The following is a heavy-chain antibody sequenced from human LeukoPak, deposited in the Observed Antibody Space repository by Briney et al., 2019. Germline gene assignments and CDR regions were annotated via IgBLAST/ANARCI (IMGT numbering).Heavy chain of an antibody. V-gene: IGHV3-21*01. CDR2: ISSSSSYI. CDR3: ARGRYSAAFDI. CDR1: GFIVSGTY. J-gene: IGHJ3*02. D-gene: IGHD3-9*01. Sequence: PGGSLRLSCAASGFIVSGTYMNWVRQAPGKGLEWVSSISSSSSYIYYADSVKGRFTISRDNAKNSLYLQMNSLRAEDTAVYYCARGRYSAAFDIWGQGTMVTVSS.